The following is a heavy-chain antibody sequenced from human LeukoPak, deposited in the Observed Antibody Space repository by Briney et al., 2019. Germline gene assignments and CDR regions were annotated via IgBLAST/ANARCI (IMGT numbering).Heavy chain of an antibody. CDR3: ARDEKVRGVLIMNDAFDI. Sequence: GGSLRLSCAASGFTFSTYEMNWVRQAPGKGLEWVSYIGSSGSSIFYAASVKGRFTSSRDNAKNSLYLPMNSLRAEDTAVYYCARDEKVRGVLIMNDAFDIWGQGTMVTVSS. CDR1: GFTFSTYE. J-gene: IGHJ3*02. V-gene: IGHV3-48*03. CDR2: IGSSGSSI. D-gene: IGHD3-10*01.